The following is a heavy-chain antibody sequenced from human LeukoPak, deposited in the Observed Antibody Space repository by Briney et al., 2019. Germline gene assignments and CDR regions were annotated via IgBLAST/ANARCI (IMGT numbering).Heavy chain of an antibody. CDR2: IYYSGST. CDR3: ARSDGYGLVGI. CDR1: GGSISSYY. Sequence: SETLSLTCTVSGGSISSYYWSWIRQPPGKGPEWIGCIYYSGSTNYNPSLKSRVTISVDTSKNQFSLKLSSVTAADTAVYYCARSDGYGLVGIWGQGTMVTVSS. V-gene: IGHV4-59*12. D-gene: IGHD3-10*01. J-gene: IGHJ3*02.